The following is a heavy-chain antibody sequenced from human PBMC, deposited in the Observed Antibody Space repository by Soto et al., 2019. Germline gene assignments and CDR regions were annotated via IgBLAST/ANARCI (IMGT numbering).Heavy chain of an antibody. D-gene: IGHD3-16*01. CDR1: GVSFSGYY. CDR2: INHSGST. CDR3: ARGPRYDYIWGSYPRRDAFDI. J-gene: IGHJ3*02. Sequence: SETLSLTCAVYGVSFSGYYWSWIRQPPGEGLEWIGEINHSGSTNYNPSLKSRVTISVDTSKNQFSLKLSSVTAADTAVYYCARGPRYDYIWGSYPRRDAFDIWGQGTMVTVSS. V-gene: IGHV4-34*01.